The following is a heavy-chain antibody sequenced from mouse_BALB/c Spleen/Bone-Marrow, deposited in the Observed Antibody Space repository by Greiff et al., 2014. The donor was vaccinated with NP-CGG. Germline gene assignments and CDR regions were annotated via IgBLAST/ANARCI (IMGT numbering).Heavy chain of an antibody. CDR1: GYAFSSSW. CDR3: ALYDYDGLSWFAY. Sequence: VQRVESGPELVKPGASVKISCKASGYAFSSSWMNWAKQRPGQGLEWIGRIYPGDGNTNYNGKFKGKATLTADKSSTTAYMQLSSLTSVDSAVYFCALYDYDGLSWFAYWGQGTLVTVSA. J-gene: IGHJ3*01. V-gene: IGHV1-82*01. D-gene: IGHD2-4*01. CDR2: IYPGDGNT.